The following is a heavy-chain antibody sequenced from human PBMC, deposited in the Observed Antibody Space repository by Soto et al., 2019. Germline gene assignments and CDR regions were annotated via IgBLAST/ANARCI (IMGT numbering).Heavy chain of an antibody. CDR3: ARATQNYDFWSGSYYYMDV. D-gene: IGHD3-3*01. CDR1: GFTVSSNY. V-gene: IGHV3-66*01. Sequence: EVQLVESGGGLVQPGGSLRLSCAASGFTVSSNYMSWVRQAPGKGLEWVSVIYSGGSTYYADSVKGRFTISRDNSKNTLYLQMNSLRAEETAVYYCARATQNYDFWSGSYYYMDVWGKGTTVTVSS. CDR2: IYSGGST. J-gene: IGHJ6*03.